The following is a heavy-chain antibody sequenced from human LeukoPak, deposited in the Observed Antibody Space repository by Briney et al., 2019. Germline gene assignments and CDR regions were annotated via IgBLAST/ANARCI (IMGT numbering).Heavy chain of an antibody. CDR3: AREGRDYGGNPFDY. V-gene: IGHV3-74*01. D-gene: IGHD4-23*01. CDR1: GFTFSSYW. CDR2: INDDGSST. Sequence: PGGSLRLSCAASGFTFSSYWMHWVRHAPGKGLVWVSRINDDGSSTTYTDSVKGRFTISRDNAKNTLYLQTNSLRAEDTAVYYCAREGRDYGGNPFDYWGQGTLVTVSS. J-gene: IGHJ4*02.